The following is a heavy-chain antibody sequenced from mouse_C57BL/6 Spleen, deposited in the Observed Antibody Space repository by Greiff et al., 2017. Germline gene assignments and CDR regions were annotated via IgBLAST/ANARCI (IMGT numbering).Heavy chain of an antibody. D-gene: IGHD2-5*01. CDR1: GYTFTNYW. Sequence: QVQLKESGAELVRPGTSVKMSCKASGYTFTNYWIGWAKQRPGHGLEWIGDIYPGGGYTNYNEKFKGKATLTADKSSSTAYMQFSSLTSEDSAIYYGARSKRDYFDYGGQGTTLTVSS. CDR3: ARSKRDYFDY. V-gene: IGHV1-63*01. CDR2: IYPGGGYT. J-gene: IGHJ2*01.